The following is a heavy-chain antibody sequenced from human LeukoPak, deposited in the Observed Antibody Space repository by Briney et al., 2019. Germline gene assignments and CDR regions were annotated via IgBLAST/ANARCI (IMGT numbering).Heavy chain of an antibody. CDR3: ARAPYCSSTSCHEYYFDY. D-gene: IGHD2-2*01. Sequence: KASETLSLTCTVSGGSISSSSYYWGWIRQPPGKGLEWIGSIYYSGSTYYNPSLKSRVTISVDTSKNQSSLKLSSVTAADTAVYYCARAPYCSSTSCHEYYFDYWGQGTLVTVSS. J-gene: IGHJ4*02. CDR2: IYYSGST. V-gene: IGHV4-39*01. CDR1: GGSISSSSYY.